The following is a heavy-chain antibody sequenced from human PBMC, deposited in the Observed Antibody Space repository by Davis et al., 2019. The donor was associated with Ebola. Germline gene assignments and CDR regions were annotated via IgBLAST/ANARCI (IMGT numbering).Heavy chain of an antibody. J-gene: IGHJ4*02. Sequence: ASVTVSCKASGGTFSSYAISWVRPAPGQGLEWMGRINPNSGGTNYAQKFQGWVTMTRDTSISTAYLELNRLRSDDTAVYYCASGWGFGVVTPFDYWGQGTLVTVSS. CDR1: GGTFSSYA. CDR3: ASGWGFGVVTPFDY. D-gene: IGHD3-3*01. V-gene: IGHV1-2*04. CDR2: INPNSGGT.